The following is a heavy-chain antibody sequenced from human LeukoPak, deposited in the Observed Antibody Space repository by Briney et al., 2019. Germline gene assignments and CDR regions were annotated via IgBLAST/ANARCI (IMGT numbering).Heavy chain of an antibody. D-gene: IGHD6-19*01. CDR3: ARDDRAVAGTGPDDYYYYYYMDV. CDR2: ISSSSSYI. Sequence: PGGSLSLSCAASGFTFSSYSMNWVRQAPGKGLEWVSSISSSSSYIYYADSVKGRFTISRDNAKNSLYLQMNSLRAEDTAVYYCARDDRAVAGTGPDDYYYYYYMDVWGKGTTVTVSS. CDR1: GFTFSSYS. J-gene: IGHJ6*03. V-gene: IGHV3-21*01.